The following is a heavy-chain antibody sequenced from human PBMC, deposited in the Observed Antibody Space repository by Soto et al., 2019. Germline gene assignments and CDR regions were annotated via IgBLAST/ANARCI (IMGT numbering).Heavy chain of an antibody. CDR2: IDWDDDK. V-gene: IGHV2-70*11. CDR1: GFSLSTSGMC. Sequence: SGPTLVNPTQTLTLTCTFSGFSLSTSGMCVSWIRQPPGKALERLARIDWDDDKYYSTSLKTRLTISKDTSKNQVVLTMTNMDPVDTATYYCARTTYYYDSSGYFIDYWGQGTLVTVSS. D-gene: IGHD3-22*01. CDR3: ARTTYYYDSSGYFIDY. J-gene: IGHJ4*02.